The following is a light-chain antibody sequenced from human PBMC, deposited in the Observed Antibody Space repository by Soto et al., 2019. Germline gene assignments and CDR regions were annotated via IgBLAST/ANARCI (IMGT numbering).Light chain of an antibody. V-gene: IGLV2-23*01. J-gene: IGLJ2*01. Sequence: QSALTQPASVSGSPGQSITISCTGTSSDVGTSNLVSWYQQCPGKAPKLMIYEGSKRPSGVSNRFSGSKSGNTASLTISGLQAEVDADYFCCSHAGSIAHLVFGGGTNLTVL. CDR2: EGS. CDR3: CSHAGSIAHLV. CDR1: SSDVGTSNL.